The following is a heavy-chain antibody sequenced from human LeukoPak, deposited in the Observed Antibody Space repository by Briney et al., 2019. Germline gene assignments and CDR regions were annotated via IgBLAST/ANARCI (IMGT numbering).Heavy chain of an antibody. J-gene: IGHJ4*02. CDR2: IYSSGST. CDR1: GGSLSSYF. CDR3: ARGGYFDWLSHDY. Sequence: SETLSLTRIDSGGSLSSYFWSWIRPPPGKGLEGIGYIYSSGSTNYNPSLKSRVTISVDTSKNQFSLKLSSVTAADTAVYYCARGGYFDWLSHDYWGQGTLVTVSS. D-gene: IGHD3-9*01. V-gene: IGHV4-59*08.